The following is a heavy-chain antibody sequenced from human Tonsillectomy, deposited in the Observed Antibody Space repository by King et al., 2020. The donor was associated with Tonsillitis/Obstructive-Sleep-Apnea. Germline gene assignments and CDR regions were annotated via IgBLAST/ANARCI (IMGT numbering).Heavy chain of an antibody. Sequence: VQLVESGGGLVQPGGSLRLSCAASGFTFSSYWMHWVRQAPGKGLVWVSRINSDGSTTIYADSVKGRFPISRDNAKNTLYLQMNSLRAEDSAIYYCASTGPSGYWGQGTLVTVSS. CDR2: INSDGSTT. CDR1: GFTFSSYW. J-gene: IGHJ4*02. CDR3: ASTGPSGY. V-gene: IGHV3-74*01. D-gene: IGHD1-14*01.